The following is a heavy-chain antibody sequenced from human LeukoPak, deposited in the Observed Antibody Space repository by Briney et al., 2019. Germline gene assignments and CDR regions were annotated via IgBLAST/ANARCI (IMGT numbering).Heavy chain of an antibody. J-gene: IGHJ6*02. D-gene: IGHD3-16*01. V-gene: IGHV3-30-3*01. CDR2: ISYDGSNK. CDR3: ARDRHDPYYYGMDV. Sequence: GRSLRLSCAASGFTFSSYAMHWVRQAPGKGLEWVAVISYDGSNKYYADSVKGRFTISRDNSKNTLYLQMNSLRAEDTAVYYCARDRHDPYYYGMDVWGQGTTVTVSS. CDR1: GFTFSSYA.